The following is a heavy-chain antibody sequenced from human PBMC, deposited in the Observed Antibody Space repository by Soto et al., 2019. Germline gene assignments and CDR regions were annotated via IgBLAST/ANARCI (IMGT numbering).Heavy chain of an antibody. Sequence: QVQLQESGPGLVKPSETLSLTCTVSGCSISSYYWSWIRQPPGQGLEWIVYIYYSGRTNYNPSLKSRVTISVDTSKNQFSLKLSSVTAADTAVYYCARARLSRSWWFDPWGQGTLVTVSS. V-gene: IGHV4-59*01. CDR2: IYYSGRT. CDR3: ARARLSRSWWFDP. CDR1: GCSISSYY. D-gene: IGHD3-10*01. J-gene: IGHJ5*02.